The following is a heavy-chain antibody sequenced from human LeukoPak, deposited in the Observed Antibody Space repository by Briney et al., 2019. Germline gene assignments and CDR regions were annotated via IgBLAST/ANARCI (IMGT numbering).Heavy chain of an antibody. Sequence: ASVKVSCKASGYTFTSYDINWVRQAPGQGLEWMGWMNPNSGNTGYAQKFQGRDTMTRNTSISTAFMELSSLRFEDTAVFYCARRYCSSTSCHYFDYWGQGTLVTVSS. D-gene: IGHD2-2*01. J-gene: IGHJ4*02. CDR1: GYTFTSYD. V-gene: IGHV1-8*01. CDR3: ARRYCSSTSCHYFDY. CDR2: MNPNSGNT.